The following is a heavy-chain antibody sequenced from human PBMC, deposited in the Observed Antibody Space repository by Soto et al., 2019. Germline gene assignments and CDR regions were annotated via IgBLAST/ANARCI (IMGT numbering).Heavy chain of an antibody. CDR2: ISDTGTYT. V-gene: IGHV3-11*06. CDR1: GFVFSDYY. Sequence: QVQLVESGGGLVRPGGSLRLSCRASGFVFSDYYMSWIRQAPGKGLEWLAFISDTGTYTNYADFVKGRFTISRDNDRNSVDLPMDGRRGEDTAVYYCTMDITYCYDITGYPKDWGHGIQVTVSS. J-gene: IGHJ4*01. D-gene: IGHD3-22*01. CDR3: TMDITYCYDITGYPKD.